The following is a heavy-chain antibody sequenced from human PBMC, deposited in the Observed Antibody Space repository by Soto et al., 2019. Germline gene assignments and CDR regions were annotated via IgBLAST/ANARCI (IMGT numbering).Heavy chain of an antibody. Sequence: SVKVSCKASGYTFTDYYMHWVRQAPGQGLEWMGWINPNSGGTNYAQKFQGRVTMTRVTSISTAYMELSSLRSDDTALYYCAKDPNIVVVPAATGGMDVWGQGTTVTVSS. J-gene: IGHJ6*02. D-gene: IGHD2-2*01. CDR3: AKDPNIVVVPAATGGMDV. V-gene: IGHV1-2*02. CDR2: INPNSGGT. CDR1: GYTFTDYY.